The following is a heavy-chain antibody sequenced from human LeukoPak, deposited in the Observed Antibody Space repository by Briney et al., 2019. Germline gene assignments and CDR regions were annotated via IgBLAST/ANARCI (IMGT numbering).Heavy chain of an antibody. J-gene: IGHJ3*02. V-gene: IGHV3-53*01. Sequence: PGGSLRLSCAASGFTVSNNYMTWVRQAPGKGLEWVSVIYSGGSTKYADSVKGRFTISRDNAKNSLYLQMNSLRAEDTAVYYCARDSTGTYYDYVWGSYRNDAFDIWGQGTMVTVSS. CDR1: GFTVSNNY. CDR3: ARDSTGTYYDYVWGSYRNDAFDI. D-gene: IGHD3-16*02. CDR2: IYSGGST.